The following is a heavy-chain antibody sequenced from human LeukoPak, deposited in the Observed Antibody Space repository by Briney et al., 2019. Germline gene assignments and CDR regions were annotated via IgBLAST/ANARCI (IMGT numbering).Heavy chain of an antibody. J-gene: IGHJ4*02. CDR1: GFPFSVYE. V-gene: IGHV3-48*03. CDR3: ALLAVASDFDY. D-gene: IGHD6-19*01. Sequence: PGGTLSLSCAVSGFPFSVYEMNWVRQAPRKGLEWVSDIGSSGAIRHYADSVKGRFSISRDNAENSLFLHMSSLRVEDTGIYYCALLAVASDFDYWGQGALVTVSS. CDR2: IGSSGAIR.